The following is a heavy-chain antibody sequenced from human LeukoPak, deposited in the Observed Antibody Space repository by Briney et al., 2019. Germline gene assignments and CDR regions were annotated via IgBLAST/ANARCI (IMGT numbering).Heavy chain of an antibody. CDR3: ARDCSSTSCYNGGY. CDR2: IIPILAIA. D-gene: IGHD2-2*02. Sequence: SVNDSCQASGGTFSGYTISRVRKAPGQGLEGIGRIIPILAIANYAQKFQGRVTITAGKSMSTAYMELSSLRSEDTAVYYCARDCSSTSCYNGGYWGQGTLVTVSS. J-gene: IGHJ4*02. V-gene: IGHV1-69*04. CDR1: GGTFSGYT.